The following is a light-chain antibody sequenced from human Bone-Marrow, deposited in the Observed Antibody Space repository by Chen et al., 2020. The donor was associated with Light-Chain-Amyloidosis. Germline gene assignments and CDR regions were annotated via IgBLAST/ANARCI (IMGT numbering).Light chain of an antibody. J-gene: IGKJ4*01. CDR2: STS. V-gene: IGKV3-11*01. CDR3: QQRSTWPLT. Sequence: EIVLDQSPATLSLSPGERATLSCRTSQSVSTYLAWYQQRRGQAPRLLIYSTSNRATGIPARFSGSGSGTDFTLTISSLEPEDFAVYYCQQRSTWPLTFGGGTKVEIK. CDR1: QSVSTY.